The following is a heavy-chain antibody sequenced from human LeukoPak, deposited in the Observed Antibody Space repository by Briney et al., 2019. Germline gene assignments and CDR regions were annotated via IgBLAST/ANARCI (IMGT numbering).Heavy chain of an antibody. Sequence: SETLSLTCPVSGGSISSYSWSWIRPPPGKGLEWIGYIYYSGSTNYNPSLKSRVTISVDTSKNQFSLKRSSVTAADTAVYYCARHVGYCSSTSCIGYFDYWGQGTLVTVSS. J-gene: IGHJ4*02. CDR3: ARHVGYCSSTSCIGYFDY. CDR2: IYYSGST. D-gene: IGHD2-2*01. V-gene: IGHV4-59*08. CDR1: GGSISSYS.